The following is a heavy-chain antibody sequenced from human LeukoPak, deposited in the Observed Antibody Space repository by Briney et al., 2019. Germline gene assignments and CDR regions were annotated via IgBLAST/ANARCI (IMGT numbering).Heavy chain of an antibody. Sequence: GGSLRLSCAASGFTVSSNYMSWVRQAPGKGLEWVSVIYSGGSTYYADSVKGRFTISRDNSKNTLYLQMNSLRAEDTAVYYCARDQGSGINYYYYYMDVWGKGTTVTVSS. CDR2: IYSGGST. CDR1: GFTVSSNY. CDR3: ARDQGSGINYYYYYMDV. D-gene: IGHD3-10*01. J-gene: IGHJ6*03. V-gene: IGHV3-53*01.